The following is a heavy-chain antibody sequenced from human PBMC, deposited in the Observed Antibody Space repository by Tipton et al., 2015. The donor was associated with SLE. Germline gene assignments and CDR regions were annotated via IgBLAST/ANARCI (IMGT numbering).Heavy chain of an antibody. CDR2: VFDSGST. CDR1: GGTIRSSGYY. V-gene: IGHV4-39*07. J-gene: IGHJ4*02. D-gene: IGHD3-22*01. Sequence: TLSLTCSVSGGTIRSSGYYWGWIRQPPGKGLEWIGSVFDSGSTHYSPSLESRVTISVDTSKNQFSLKLSSVTAADTAVYYCASGYDNSGYFFFDFWGQGTLVTVSS. CDR3: ASGYDNSGYFFFDF.